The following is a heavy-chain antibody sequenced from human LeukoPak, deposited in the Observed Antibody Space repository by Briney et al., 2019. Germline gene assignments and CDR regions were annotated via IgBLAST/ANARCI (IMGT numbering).Heavy chain of an antibody. CDR2: ISSGGDAT. J-gene: IGHJ2*01. V-gene: IGHV3-23*01. CDR3: ARRLVSPHWYFDL. CDR1: GFTFSNYA. Sequence: GGSLRLSCAASGFTFSNYAMSWVRQVPGKGLEWVSTISSGGDATYYAASVKGRFTISRDVSKNTLSLQMVSLRAEDTAVYYCARRLVSPHWYFDLWGRGTVVTVSS. D-gene: IGHD2-8*01.